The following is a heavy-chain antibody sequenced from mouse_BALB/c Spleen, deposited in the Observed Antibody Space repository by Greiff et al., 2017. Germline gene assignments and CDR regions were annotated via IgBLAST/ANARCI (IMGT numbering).Heavy chain of an antibody. V-gene: IGHV1S135*01. D-gene: IGHD1-2*01. Sequence: EVQLLESGPELMMPGASVKISCKASGYSFTSYYMHWVKQSHGKCLEWIGYIDPSNGGTSYNQKFKGKATLTVDKSSSTAYMHLSSLTSEDSAVYCWARDSVLRLRVDYWGQGTSVTVSS. CDR1: GYSFTSYY. CDR2: IDPSNGGT. CDR3: ARDSVLRLRVDY. J-gene: IGHJ2*02.